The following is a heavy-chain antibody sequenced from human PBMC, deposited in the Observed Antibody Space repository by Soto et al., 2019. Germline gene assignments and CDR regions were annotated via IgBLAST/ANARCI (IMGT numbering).Heavy chain of an antibody. V-gene: IGHV3-7*01. CDR1: GFTFSSYW. CDR3: AREIGVVIRDWYFDL. CDR2: IKQDGSEK. D-gene: IGHD3-3*01. J-gene: IGHJ2*01. Sequence: EVELVESGGGLVQPGGSLRLSCAASGFTFSSYWMSWVRQAPGKGLEWVTNIKQDGSEKYYVDSVKGRFTISRDNAKNSLYLQMNSLRAEDTAVYYSAREIGVVIRDWYFDLWGRGTLVTVSS.